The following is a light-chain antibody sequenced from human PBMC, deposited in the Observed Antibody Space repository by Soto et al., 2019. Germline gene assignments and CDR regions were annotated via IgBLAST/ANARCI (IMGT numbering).Light chain of an antibody. CDR1: SGSVSTSYY. Sequence: QTVVTQEPSFSVSPGGTVTLTCGLSSGSVSTSYYPSWHQQTPGQAPRTLIYSTNIRSSGVPDRFSGSILGNKAALTITGAQADDECDYYCVLYVGSGIGVFGGGTKLTVL. V-gene: IGLV8-61*01. J-gene: IGLJ3*02. CDR3: VLYVGSGIGV. CDR2: STN.